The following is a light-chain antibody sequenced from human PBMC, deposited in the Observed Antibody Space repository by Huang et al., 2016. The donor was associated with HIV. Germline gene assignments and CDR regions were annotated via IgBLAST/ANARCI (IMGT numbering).Light chain of an antibody. V-gene: IGKV3-15*01. CDR1: RSVSTN. Sequence: IVMTQSPATLSVSPGDRVTLSCRANRSVSTNLAWYQQRPGQAPRLLIYGSSTRAPGVPARFSGSGSGTDFSLTISSLQSEDFALYYCHQYNNWRLSFGGGTRVDI. CDR2: GSS. J-gene: IGKJ4*01. CDR3: HQYNNWRLS.